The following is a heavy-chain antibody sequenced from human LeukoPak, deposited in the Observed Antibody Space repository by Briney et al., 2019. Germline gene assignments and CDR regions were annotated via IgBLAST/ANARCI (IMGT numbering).Heavy chain of an antibody. Sequence: PRGSLRLSCAASGFTFSSYAMSWVRQAPGKGLEWVPAISGSGGSTYYADSVKGRFTISRDNSKNTLYLQMNSLRAEDTAVYYCASRLLEWSNFDYWGQGTLVTVSS. CDR2: ISGSGGST. CDR3: ASRLLEWSNFDY. CDR1: GFTFSSYA. J-gene: IGHJ4*02. V-gene: IGHV3-23*01. D-gene: IGHD3-3*01.